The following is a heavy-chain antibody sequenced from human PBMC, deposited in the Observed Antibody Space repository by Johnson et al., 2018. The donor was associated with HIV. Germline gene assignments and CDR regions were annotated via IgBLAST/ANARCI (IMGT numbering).Heavy chain of an antibody. Sequence: VQLVESGGGLVQPGRSLRLSCTASGFTFGDYAMSWVRQAPGKGLEWVGFIRSKAYGGTTEYAASVKGRFTISRDDSKSIAYLQMNSLKTEDTAVYYCTGAYSNDAGDAFDIWGQGTMVTVSS. J-gene: IGHJ3*02. CDR3: TGAYSNDAGDAFDI. CDR1: GFTFGDYA. CDR2: IRSKAYGGTT. V-gene: IGHV3-49*04. D-gene: IGHD4-11*01.